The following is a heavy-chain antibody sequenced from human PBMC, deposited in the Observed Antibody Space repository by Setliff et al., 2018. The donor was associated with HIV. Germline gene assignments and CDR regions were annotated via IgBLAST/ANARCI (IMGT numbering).Heavy chain of an antibody. J-gene: IGHJ4*02. CDR2: SGNGVII. V-gene: IGHV3-23*01. Sequence: LRLSCEASGFPFSAYAFSWVRQAPGKGLEWVSTSGNGVIIVYTDSVKGRFTMSGANSKNTLFLVLTSLRPEDTAVYYCAKQVSGYFDYWGQGALVTVSS. D-gene: IGHD3-10*01. CDR1: GFPFSAYA. CDR3: AKQVSGYFDY.